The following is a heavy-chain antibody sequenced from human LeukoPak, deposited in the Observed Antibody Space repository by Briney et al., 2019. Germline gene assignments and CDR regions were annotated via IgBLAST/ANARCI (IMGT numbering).Heavy chain of an antibody. Sequence: ASVKVSCKASGGTFRTFAISWVRQAPGQGLEWMGGIIPIFGIPDSAQKFQGRLTITADESTTTAYMELSSLRSDDTAIYYCGLSGNYYYYYMDVWGKGATVTISS. V-gene: IGHV1-69*13. J-gene: IGHJ6*03. CDR3: GLSGNYYYYYMDV. CDR2: IIPIFGIP. CDR1: GGTFRTFA. D-gene: IGHD6-25*01.